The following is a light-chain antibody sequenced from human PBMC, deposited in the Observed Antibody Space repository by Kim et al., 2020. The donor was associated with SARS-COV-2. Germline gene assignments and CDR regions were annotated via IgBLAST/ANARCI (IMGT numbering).Light chain of an antibody. J-gene: IGLJ2*01. CDR1: KLGDKY. CDR3: QAWDSNTGVV. Sequence: VSPGQTASITCSGDKLGDKYVCWYQQKPGQSPVLVIYHNSQRPSGIPERFSGSNSGNTANLTISGTQAMDEADYYCQAWDSNTGVVFGGGTKLTVL. CDR2: HNS. V-gene: IGLV3-1*01.